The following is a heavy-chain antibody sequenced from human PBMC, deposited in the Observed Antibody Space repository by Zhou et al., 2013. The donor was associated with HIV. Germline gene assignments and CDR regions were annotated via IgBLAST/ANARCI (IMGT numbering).Heavy chain of an antibody. CDR1: GGSITSHY. CDR2: IYYSGTT. J-gene: IGHJ2*01. D-gene: IGHD3-22*01. CDR3: ARDWRFHDRSGYYTSYWYLDV. Sequence: QVQLQESGPGLVKPSETLSLTCNVSGGSITSHYYSWIRQTPGRGLEWIGYIYYSGTTEYNPSLKSRVTILIDTSRNQFSLRLGSVAAADTAVYYCARDWRFHDRSGYYTSYWYLDVWGLAPWSLSPQ. V-gene: IGHV4-59*11.